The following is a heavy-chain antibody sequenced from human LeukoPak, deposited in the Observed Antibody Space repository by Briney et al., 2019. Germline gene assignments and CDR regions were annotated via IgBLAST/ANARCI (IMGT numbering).Heavy chain of an antibody. V-gene: IGHV1-2*02. Sequence: ASVKVSCKASGYTFTDYYIHWVRQAPGQGLEWMGWINANSGGPHYAQKFQGRVTMTRDTSISTAYMELRRLRSDDTAVYYCAKDWNSSGWYYYYYYMDVWGKGTTVTVSS. CDR1: GYTFTDYY. J-gene: IGHJ6*03. D-gene: IGHD6-19*01. CDR3: AKDWNSSGWYYYYYYMDV. CDR2: INANSGGP.